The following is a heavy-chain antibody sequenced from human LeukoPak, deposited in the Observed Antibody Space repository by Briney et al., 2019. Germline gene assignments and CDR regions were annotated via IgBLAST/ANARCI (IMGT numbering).Heavy chain of an antibody. Sequence: GGSLRLSCAASGFTFSSYGMSWVRQAPGKGLEWVANIKKDGSEKYYVDAVKGRFTISRDNAKTSLYLQMNSLRAEDTAVYYCARDLSGIAGYTYGRGIDYWGQGTLVTVSS. V-gene: IGHV3-7*01. CDR1: GFTFSSYG. D-gene: IGHD5-18*01. CDR3: ARDLSGIAGYTYGRGIDY. J-gene: IGHJ4*02. CDR2: IKKDGSEK.